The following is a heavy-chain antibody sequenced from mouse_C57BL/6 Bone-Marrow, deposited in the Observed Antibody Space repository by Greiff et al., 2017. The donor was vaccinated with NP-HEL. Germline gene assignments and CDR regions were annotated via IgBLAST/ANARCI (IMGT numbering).Heavy chain of an antibody. J-gene: IGHJ1*03. CDR1: GFTFSDYY. V-gene: IGHV5-16*01. CDR2: INYDGSST. Sequence: EVQLVESEGGLVQPGSSMKLSCTASGFTFSDYYMAWVRQVPEKGLEWVANINYDGSSTYYLDSLKSRFIISRDNAKNILYLQMSSLKSEDTATYYCARDRGSSLYWYFDVWGTGTTVTVSS. CDR3: ARDRGSSLYWYFDV. D-gene: IGHD1-1*01.